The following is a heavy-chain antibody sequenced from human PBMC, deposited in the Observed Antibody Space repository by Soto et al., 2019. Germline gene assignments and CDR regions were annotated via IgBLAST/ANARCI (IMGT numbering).Heavy chain of an antibody. CDR1: GFTLSNFW. CDR2: INDDGSRT. V-gene: IGHV3-74*01. Sequence: EVQLVESGGGLVQPGGSLRLSCAASGFTLSNFWMHWVRQVPGKGLVWVSRINDDGSRTKYADSVEGRLTISRDNAKNTLYLNMDSLRVDDTAVYYCVRDHHDYDFWSGNPRGYFDLWGRGTLGTVCS. J-gene: IGHJ2*01. CDR3: VRDHHDYDFWSGNPRGYFDL. D-gene: IGHD3-3*01.